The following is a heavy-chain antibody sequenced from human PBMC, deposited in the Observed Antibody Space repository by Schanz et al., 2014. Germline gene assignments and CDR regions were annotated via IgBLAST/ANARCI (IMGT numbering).Heavy chain of an antibody. CDR2: ISYDGNTK. CDR3: ARDLLVSHYDFWSGNDY. CDR1: EFSFSSFG. D-gene: IGHD3-3*01. J-gene: IGHJ4*02. Sequence: VQLVESGGGLVQPRVSLRLSCAASEFSFSSFGMNWVRQAPGKGLEWVALISYDGNTKYYADSVKGRFTISRDNSKNTLYLQMNSLRADDTAVYYCARDLLVSHYDFWSGNDYWGQGTLVTVSS. V-gene: IGHV3-30*03.